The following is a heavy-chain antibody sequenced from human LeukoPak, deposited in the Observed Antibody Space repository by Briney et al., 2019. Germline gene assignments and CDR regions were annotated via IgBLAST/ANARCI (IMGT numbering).Heavy chain of an antibody. CDR1: GFTFSDSW. CDR2: MNQNGDQT. Sequence: GGSLRLSCAASGFTFSDSWMNWVRRAPGKGLEWVATMNQNGDQTNYADSVRGRFTISRDNVKNSLYLQMNSLRAEDTAVYYCARDVRYWGRGTLVTVSS. J-gene: IGHJ4*02. V-gene: IGHV3-7*04. CDR3: ARDVRY.